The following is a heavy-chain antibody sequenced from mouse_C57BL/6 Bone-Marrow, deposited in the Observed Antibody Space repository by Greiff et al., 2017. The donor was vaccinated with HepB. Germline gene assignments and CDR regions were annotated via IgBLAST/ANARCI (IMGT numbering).Heavy chain of an antibody. CDR1: GYTFTSYW. CDR2: IDPSDSET. D-gene: IGHD2-4*01. Sequence: QVQLQQPGAELVRPGSSVKLSCKASGYTFTSYWMHWVKQRPIQGLEWIGNIDPSDSETHYNQKFKDKATLTVDKSSSTAYMQLSSLTSEDSAVYYCARDYYDYGRYAMDYWGQGTSGTVSS. V-gene: IGHV1-52*01. CDR3: ARDYYDYGRYAMDY. J-gene: IGHJ4*01.